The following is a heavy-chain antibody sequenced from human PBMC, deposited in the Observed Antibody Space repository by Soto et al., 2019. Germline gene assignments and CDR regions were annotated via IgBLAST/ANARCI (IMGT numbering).Heavy chain of an antibody. CDR3: ARFQRAPVVPAAMPYFDY. CDR2: INHSGST. CDR1: GGSFSGYY. J-gene: IGHJ4*02. Sequence: QVQLQQWGAGLLKPSETLSLTCAVYGGSFSGYYWSWIRQPPGKGLEWMGEINHSGSTNYNPSLKSRVTISVDTSKNQFSLKLSSVTAADTAVYYCARFQRAPVVPAAMPYFDYWGQGTLVTVSS. V-gene: IGHV4-34*01. D-gene: IGHD2-2*01.